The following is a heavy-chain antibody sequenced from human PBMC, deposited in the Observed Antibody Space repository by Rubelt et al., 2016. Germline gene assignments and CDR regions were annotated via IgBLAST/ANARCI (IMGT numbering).Heavy chain of an antibody. Sequence: QVQLQQWGAGLLKPSETLSLTCAVYGGSFSGYYWSWIRQPPGKGLEWIGEINHSGSTNYNTSLKSRVTRSVDTSKNQVSLKLSAVTAADTAVYYCARGRRGSSSWLGRDYYGMDVWGQGTTVTVSS. CDR1: GGSFSGYY. D-gene: IGHD6-13*01. CDR3: ARGRRGSSSWLGRDYYGMDV. J-gene: IGHJ6*02. CDR2: INHSGST. V-gene: IGHV4-34*01.